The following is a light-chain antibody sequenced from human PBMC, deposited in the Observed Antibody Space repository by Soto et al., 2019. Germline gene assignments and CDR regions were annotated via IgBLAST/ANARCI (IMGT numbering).Light chain of an antibody. CDR3: FSYTSASALV. CDR1: SSDIGGYNY. Sequence: QSALTQPASVSGSPGQSITISCTGTSSDIGGYNYVSWYQLHPGKAPTLVIYEVYNRPSGVSTRFSGSKSGNTASLTISGLQAEDEADYYCFSYTSASALVFGGGTQLTVL. CDR2: EVY. V-gene: IGLV2-14*01. J-gene: IGLJ2*01.